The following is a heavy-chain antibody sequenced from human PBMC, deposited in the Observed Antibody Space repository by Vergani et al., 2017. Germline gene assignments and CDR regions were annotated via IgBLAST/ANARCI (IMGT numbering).Heavy chain of an antibody. J-gene: IGHJ3*02. CDR1: GYTFTGYY. Sequence: QVQLVQSGAEVKKPGASVKVSCKASGYTFTGYYMHWVRQAPGQGLEWMGWINPNSGGTNYAQKFQGRVTMTRDTSISTAYMELSRLRSDDTAVYYCARGEGAVAGTQLLVALHDAFDIWGQGTMVTVSS. V-gene: IGHV1-2*02. CDR3: ARGEGAVAGTQLLVALHDAFDI. D-gene: IGHD6-19*01. CDR2: INPNSGGT.